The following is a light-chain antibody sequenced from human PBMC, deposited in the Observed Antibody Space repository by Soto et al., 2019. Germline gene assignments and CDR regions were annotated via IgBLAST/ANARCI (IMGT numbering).Light chain of an antibody. J-gene: IGLJ2*01. V-gene: IGLV1-51*01. Sequence: QSVLTQPPSGSAAPGQKVTISCSGSSSNIGNNYVSWYQQVPGTAPKLLTYDNNKRPSGIPDRFSDSKSGTSATLDITGLQTGDEADYYCAAWDTSLSAAVFGGGTQLTVL. CDR2: DNN. CDR1: SSNIGNNY. CDR3: AAWDTSLSAAV.